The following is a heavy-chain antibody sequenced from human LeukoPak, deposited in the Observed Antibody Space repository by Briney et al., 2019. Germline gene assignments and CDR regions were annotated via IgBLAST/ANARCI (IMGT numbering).Heavy chain of an antibody. D-gene: IGHD3-16*02. CDR2: INHSRST. CDR1: GGSFSGYY. V-gene: IGHV4-34*01. J-gene: IGHJ4*02. Sequence: PSETLSLTCAVYGGSFSGYYWSWIRQPPGKGLEWIGEINHSRSTNYNPSLKSRVTISVDTSKNQFSLKLSSVTAADTAVYYCARGLNDYIWGSYRYPFFGYWGQGTLVTVSS. CDR3: ARGLNDYIWGSYRYPFFGY.